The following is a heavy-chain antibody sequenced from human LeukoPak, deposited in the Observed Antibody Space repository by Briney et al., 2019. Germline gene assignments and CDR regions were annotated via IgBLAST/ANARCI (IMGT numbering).Heavy chain of an antibody. V-gene: IGHV1-46*01. CDR2: INPSGGST. J-gene: IGHJ3*02. Sequence: GASVKVSCKASGYTFTSYYMHWVRQAPGQGLEWMGIINPSGGSTTYAQKFQGRVTMTRDTSTSTVYMELSSLRSEDMAVYYCARDEVKYNYGPGAFDIWGQGTMVTVSS. D-gene: IGHD5-18*01. CDR1: GYTFTSYY. CDR3: ARDEVKYNYGPGAFDI.